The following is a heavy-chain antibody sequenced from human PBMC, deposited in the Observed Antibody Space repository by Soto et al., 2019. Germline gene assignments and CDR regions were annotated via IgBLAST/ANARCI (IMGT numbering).Heavy chain of an antibody. CDR2: ISWNSGSI. J-gene: IGHJ6*03. Sequence: PGGSLRLSCAASGFTFDDYAMHWVRQAPGKGLEWVSGISWNSGSIGYADSVKGRFTISRDNAKNSLYLQMNSLRAEDTALYYCAKSSRVTMVPTPGYMHVWGKGTTVTVSS. D-gene: IGHD3-10*01. CDR1: GFTFDDYA. V-gene: IGHV3-9*01. CDR3: AKSSRVTMVPTPGYMHV.